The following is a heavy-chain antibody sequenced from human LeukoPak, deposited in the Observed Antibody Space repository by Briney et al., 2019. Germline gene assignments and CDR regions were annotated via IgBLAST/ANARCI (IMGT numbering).Heavy chain of an antibody. CDR3: ASHPGVAAADY. J-gene: IGHJ4*02. D-gene: IGHD2-15*01. Sequence: PSETLSLTCTVSGGSISDYYWSWIRQPPGKGLEWIGYIYYSGSTNYNPSLKSRVTVSADTSKNQISLKLTSVTAADTAVYYCASHPGVAAADYWGQGTLVTVSS. CDR2: IYYSGST. V-gene: IGHV4-59*08. CDR1: GGSISDYY.